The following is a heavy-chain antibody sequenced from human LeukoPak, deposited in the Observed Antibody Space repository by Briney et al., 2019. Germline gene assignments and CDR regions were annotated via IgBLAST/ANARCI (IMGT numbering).Heavy chain of an antibody. CDR3: ARGVSTWYRIDY. D-gene: IGHD6-13*01. J-gene: IGHJ4*02. V-gene: IGHV3-30*01. Sequence: PGGSLRLSCVASGFPFSSYSFHWVRQAPGKGLEWVALLSYDGSIKHYADSVKGRFTLSRDNSKSSVYLQMDSLKADDTAVYYYARGVSTWYRIDYWGQGTLVTVSS. CDR1: GFPFSSYS. CDR2: LSYDGSIK.